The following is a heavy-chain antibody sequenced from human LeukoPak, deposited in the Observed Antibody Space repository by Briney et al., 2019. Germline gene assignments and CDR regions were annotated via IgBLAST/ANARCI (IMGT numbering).Heavy chain of an antibody. CDR1: GGSISSYY. CDR2: IYYSGST. V-gene: IGHV4-59*12. D-gene: IGHD3-10*01. CDR3: ARLSLFSFYGSGSYSWNWFDP. Sequence: SETLSLTCTVSGGSISSYYWSWLRQPPGKGLEWIGYIYYSGSTNYNPSLKSRVTISVDTSKNQFSLKLSSVTAADTAVYYCARLSLFSFYGSGSYSWNWFDPWGQGALVTVSS. J-gene: IGHJ5*02.